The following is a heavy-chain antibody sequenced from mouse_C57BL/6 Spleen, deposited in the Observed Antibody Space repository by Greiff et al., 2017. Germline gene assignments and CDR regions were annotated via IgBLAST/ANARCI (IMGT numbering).Heavy chain of an antibody. J-gene: IGHJ3*01. CDR2: INPNYGTT. CDR3: AREGTAQATLFAY. D-gene: IGHD3-2*02. CDR1: GYSFTDYN. V-gene: IGHV1-39*01. Sequence: LVESGPELVKPGASVKISCKASGYSFTDYNMNWVKQSNGKSLEWIGVINPNYGTTSYNQKFKGKATLTVDQSSSTAYMQLSSLTSEDSAVYCCAREGTAQATLFAYWGQGTLVTVSA.